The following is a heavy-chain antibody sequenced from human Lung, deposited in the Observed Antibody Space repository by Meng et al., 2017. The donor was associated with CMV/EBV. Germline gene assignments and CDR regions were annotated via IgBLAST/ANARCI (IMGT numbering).Heavy chain of an antibody. J-gene: IGHJ4*02. CDR3: ARATGIGDDYFDY. V-gene: IGHV4-31*02. D-gene: IGHD3-16*01. CDR2: IYNSGST. CDR1: GGSISSSDYY. Sequence: TVSGGSISSSDYYWSWIRQHPGKGLECIGYIYNSGSTYSNPSLRRRLSISIDTSKNQFSLKLNSVTAADTAVYYCARATGIGDDYFDYWGQGALVTVSS.